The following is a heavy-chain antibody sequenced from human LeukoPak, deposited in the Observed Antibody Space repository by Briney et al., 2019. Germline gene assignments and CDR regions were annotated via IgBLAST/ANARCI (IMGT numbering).Heavy chain of an antibody. CDR2: IWYDGSNK. D-gene: IGHD2-2*01. J-gene: IGHJ1*01. V-gene: IGHV3-33*06. CDR3: AKAQSYCSSSSRYLGYFQD. Sequence: TGGSLRLSCAASGFTFSSYGMHWVRQAPGKGLEWVAVIWYDGSNKYYADSVRGRFTISRDNSKNTLYLQMNSLRAEDTAVYYCAKAQSYCSSSSRYLGYFQDWGQGTLVTVSS. CDR1: GFTFSSYG.